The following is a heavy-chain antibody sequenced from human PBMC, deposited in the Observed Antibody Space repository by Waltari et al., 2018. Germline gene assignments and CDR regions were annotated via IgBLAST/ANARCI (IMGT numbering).Heavy chain of an antibody. CDR1: GYTFTSYY. Sequence: QVQLVQSGAEVKKPGASVKVSCKASGYTFTSYYMHWVRQAPGQGLEWMGIINPSGGSTSYAQKFQGRVTMTRDTSTSTVYMGLSSLRSEDTAVYYCARDQKGSSSWYGNWFDPWGQGTLVTVSS. CDR2: INPSGGST. D-gene: IGHD6-13*01. J-gene: IGHJ5*02. CDR3: ARDQKGSSSWYGNWFDP. V-gene: IGHV1-46*01.